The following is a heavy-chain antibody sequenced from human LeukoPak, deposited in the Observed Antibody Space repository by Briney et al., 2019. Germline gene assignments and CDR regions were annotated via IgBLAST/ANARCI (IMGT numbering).Heavy chain of an antibody. CDR1: GYRFSNYW. V-gene: IGHV5-51*01. CDR3: ARYLGTGTPFDY. J-gene: IGHJ4*02. D-gene: IGHD3-16*01. CDR2: TGFSDT. Sequence: GESLKISCKGSGYRFSNYWIGWVRQMPGKGLEWMGVTGFSDTRYSPSFQDQVSMSVDRSINTAYLQWGSLKASDTAVYYCARYLGTGTPFDYWGQGTLVTVSS.